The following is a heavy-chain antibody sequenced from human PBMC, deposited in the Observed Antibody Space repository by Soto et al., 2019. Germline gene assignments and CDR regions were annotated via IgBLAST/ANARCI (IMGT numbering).Heavy chain of an antibody. J-gene: IGHJ6*02. Sequence: HLQLQESGPGLVRPSETLSLTCSVSGGSISSATHYWAWIRQPPGKGLEWIGTIYYNGRTYYTPSLKSRVTMSVDRSKNQFALKLSSVTASDTAVYFCASGSVLALEDVIRGDYYGMDGWGQGTTVTAS. V-gene: IGHV4-39*01. D-gene: IGHD3-3*02. CDR3: ASGSVLALEDVIRGDYYGMDG. CDR2: IYYNGRT. CDR1: GGSISSATHY.